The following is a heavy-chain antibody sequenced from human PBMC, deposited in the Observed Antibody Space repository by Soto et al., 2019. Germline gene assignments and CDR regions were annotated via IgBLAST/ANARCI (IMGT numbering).Heavy chain of an antibody. CDR2: ISSSSSYI. V-gene: IGHV3-21*01. Sequence: GGSLRLSCAASGFTFSSYSMNWVRQAPGKGLEWVSSISSSSSYIYYADSVKGRFTISRDNAKNSLYLQMNSLRAEDTAVYYCARSPSSIAARLWYYYYMDVWGKGTTVTVSS. CDR3: ARSPSSIAARLWYYYYMDV. J-gene: IGHJ6*03. CDR1: GFTFSSYS. D-gene: IGHD6-6*01.